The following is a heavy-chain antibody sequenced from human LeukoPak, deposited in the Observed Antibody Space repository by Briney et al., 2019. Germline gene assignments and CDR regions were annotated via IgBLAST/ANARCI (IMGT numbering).Heavy chain of an antibody. CDR3: ARESRVHSNGPYYYYYYMDV. CDR1: GYTFTSYG. D-gene: IGHD4-11*01. CDR2: ISAYNGNT. Sequence: ASVKVSCKASGYTFTSYGISWVRQAPGQGLEWMGWISAYNGNTNYAQKLQGRVTMTTDTSTSTAYMELRSLRSDDTAVYYCARESRVHSNGPYYYYYYMDVWGKGTTVTVSS. V-gene: IGHV1-18*01. J-gene: IGHJ6*03.